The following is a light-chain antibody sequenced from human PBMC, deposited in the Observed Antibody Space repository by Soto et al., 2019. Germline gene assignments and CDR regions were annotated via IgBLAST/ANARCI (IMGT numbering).Light chain of an antibody. CDR3: SSYTSSSTLVV. J-gene: IGLJ2*01. CDR1: SSDVGGYNY. Sequence: QSALTQPASVSGSPGQSITISCTGTSSDVGGYNYVSWYQQHPGKAPKLMIYEVSNRPSGVSNRFSGSKSGNTASLTISGFQAEDEADYYYSSYTSSSTLVVFGGGTKLTVL. CDR2: EVS. V-gene: IGLV2-14*01.